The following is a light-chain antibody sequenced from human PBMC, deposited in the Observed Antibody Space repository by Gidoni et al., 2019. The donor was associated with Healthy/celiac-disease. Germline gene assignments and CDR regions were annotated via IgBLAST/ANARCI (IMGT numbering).Light chain of an antibody. CDR2: WAS. CDR1: QSVLYSSNNKNY. J-gene: IGKJ4*01. V-gene: IGKV4-1*01. Sequence: IVMTQSPDSLAVSLGERATINCKSSQSVLYSSNNKNYLAWYQQKPGQPPKLLIYWASTRESGVPDRVSGSGSGTDFTLTISSLQAEDVAVYYCQQYYSTPLTFGGGTKVEIK. CDR3: QQYYSTPLT.